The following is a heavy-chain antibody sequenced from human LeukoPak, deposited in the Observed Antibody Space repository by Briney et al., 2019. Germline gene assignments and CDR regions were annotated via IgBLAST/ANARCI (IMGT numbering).Heavy chain of an antibody. V-gene: IGHV1-46*01. D-gene: IGHD6-6*01. CDR3: ARAIAARLFDF. Sequence: ASVKVSCKASGYTFTSYYMHWVRQAPGQGLEWMGIINPSGGATTYAQEFQGRVTMTRDMSTSTVYMELSSLRSEDTAIYYCARAIAARLFDFWGQGTLVTVSS. CDR2: INPSGGAT. CDR1: GYTFTSYY. J-gene: IGHJ4*02.